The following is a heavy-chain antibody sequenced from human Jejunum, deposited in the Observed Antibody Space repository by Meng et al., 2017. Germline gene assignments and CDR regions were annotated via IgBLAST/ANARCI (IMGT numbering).Heavy chain of an antibody. Sequence: GESLKISCAASGFTFSNYALSWVRQGPGKGLEWVSGIGGSGITTYYAVSVKGRFTISGDNSKNTLYLQMNSLGAEDTAVYYCATSTYSSSWYYFDYWGQGTLVTVSS. CDR3: ATSTYSSSWYYFDY. CDR2: IGGSGITT. J-gene: IGHJ4*02. D-gene: IGHD6-13*01. V-gene: IGHV3-23*01. CDR1: GFTFSNYA.